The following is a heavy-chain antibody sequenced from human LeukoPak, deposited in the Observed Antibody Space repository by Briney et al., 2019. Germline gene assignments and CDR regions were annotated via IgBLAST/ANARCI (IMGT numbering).Heavy chain of an antibody. V-gene: IGHV4-61*02. CDR1: GGSISSNNYY. CDR2: IYTSGSTSGST. CDR3: ASLHRSVGGISDH. D-gene: IGHD6-19*01. Sequence: SQTLSLTCTVSGGSISSNNYYWNWIRQPAGKGLEWIGRIYTSGSTSGSTNYNPSLKSRVTISVDTSKNQFSLNLTSVTAADTAVYYCASLHRSVGGISDHWGQGTLVTVSS. J-gene: IGHJ4*02.